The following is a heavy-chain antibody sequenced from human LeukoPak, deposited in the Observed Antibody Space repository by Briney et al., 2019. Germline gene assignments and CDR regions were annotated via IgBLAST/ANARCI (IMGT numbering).Heavy chain of an antibody. CDR3: AKDYVGGSYYGPFDY. CDR2: ISWNSGSI. D-gene: IGHD1-26*01. CDR1: GFTFDDYA. J-gene: IGHJ4*02. V-gene: IGHV3-9*01. Sequence: PGGSLRLSCAASGFTFDDYAMHWVRQAPGKGLEWVSGISWNSGSIGYADSVKGRFTISRDNAKNSLYLQMNSLRAEDTALYYCAKDYVGGSYYGPFDYWGQGTLVTVSS.